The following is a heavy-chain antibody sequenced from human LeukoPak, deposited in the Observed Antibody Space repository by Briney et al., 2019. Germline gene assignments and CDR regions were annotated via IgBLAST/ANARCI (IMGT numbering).Heavy chain of an antibody. CDR1: GFTFSSYA. V-gene: IGHV3-23*01. D-gene: IGHD6-6*01. J-gene: IGHJ4*02. CDR2: ISGSGGST. Sequence: GGSLRLSCAASGFTFSSYAMSWVRQAPGKGLEWVSAISGSGGSTYYADSVKGRFTIPRDNSKNTLYLQMNSLRAEDTAVYYCAKDLRGAARLGRPYYFDYWGQGTLVTVSS. CDR3: AKDLRGAARLGRPYYFDY.